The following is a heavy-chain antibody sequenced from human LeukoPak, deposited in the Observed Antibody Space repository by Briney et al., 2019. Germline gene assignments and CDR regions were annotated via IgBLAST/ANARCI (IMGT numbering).Heavy chain of an antibody. V-gene: IGHV3-23*01. CDR1: GFPFSNYG. Sequence: GGTLRLSCAASGFPFSNYGMNWVRQAPGKGLEWVSGITGSGITTYYGDSVKGRFTISRDNSKNTLYLQMDSLRAEDTAVYYCARGPSGYHNTGGQGTLVTVSS. CDR3: ARGPSGYHNT. J-gene: IGHJ4*02. CDR2: ITGSGITT. D-gene: IGHD5-12*01.